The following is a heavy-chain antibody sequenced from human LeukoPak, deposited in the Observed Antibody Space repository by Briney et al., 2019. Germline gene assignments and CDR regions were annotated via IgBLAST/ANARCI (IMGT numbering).Heavy chain of an antibody. CDR2: IRSKSNSYAT. D-gene: IGHD3/OR15-3a*01. V-gene: IGHV3-73*01. CDR3: TSYDFGTDTPFDY. J-gene: IGHJ4*02. Sequence: PGGSLKLSCAASGFTFSDSAMHWVRQASGKGLEWVGRIRSKSNSYATAYAASVKGRFTISRDDPKNTAYLQMNSLKTEDTAVYYCTSYDFGTDTPFDYWGRGTQVTVSS. CDR1: GFTFSDSA.